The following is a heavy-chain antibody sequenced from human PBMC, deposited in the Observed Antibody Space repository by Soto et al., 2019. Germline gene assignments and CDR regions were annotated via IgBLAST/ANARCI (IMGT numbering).Heavy chain of an antibody. CDR1: TGAFSVYY. D-gene: IGHD2-15*01. J-gene: IGHJ3*02. Sequence: PSEAVCHTGSLSTGAFSVYYWTWIRQPPGKGLEWIGEINHAGSTTYKPSLKSRVTISLDTSRNQFSLKLSSVTAADTAVYYCARDATRRGACDIW. CDR3: ARDATRRGACDI. V-gene: IGHV4-34*01. CDR2: INHAGST.